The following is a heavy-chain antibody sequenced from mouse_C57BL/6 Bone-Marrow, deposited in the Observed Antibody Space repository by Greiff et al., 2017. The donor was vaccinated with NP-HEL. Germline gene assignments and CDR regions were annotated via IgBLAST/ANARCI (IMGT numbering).Heavy chain of an antibody. J-gene: IGHJ4*01. Sequence: QVQLQQSGAELAKPGASVKLSCKASGYTFTSSWMHWVKQRPGQGLELIGYINPSSGYTKYNQKFKDKATLTADKSSSTAYMQLSSLTYEDSAVYYCAYYYGSSYAMDYWGQGTSVTVSS. CDR2: INPSSGYT. CDR3: AYYYGSSYAMDY. D-gene: IGHD1-1*01. V-gene: IGHV1-7*01. CDR1: GYTFTSSW.